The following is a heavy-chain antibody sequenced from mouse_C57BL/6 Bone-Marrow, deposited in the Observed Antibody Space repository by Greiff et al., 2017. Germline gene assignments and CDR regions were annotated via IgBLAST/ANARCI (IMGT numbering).Heavy chain of an antibody. D-gene: IGHD2-1*01. J-gene: IGHJ3*01. CDR3: ARAGGIYYGNYAWFAY. CDR2: IWTGGGT. V-gene: IGHV2-9-1*01. Sequence: QVQLQQSGPGLVAPSQSLSITCTVSGFSLTSYAISWVRQPPGKGLEWLGVIWTGGGTNYNSALKSRLSISKDNSKSQVFLKMNSLQTDDTARYYCARAGGIYYGNYAWFAYWGQGTLVTVSA. CDR1: GFSLTSYA.